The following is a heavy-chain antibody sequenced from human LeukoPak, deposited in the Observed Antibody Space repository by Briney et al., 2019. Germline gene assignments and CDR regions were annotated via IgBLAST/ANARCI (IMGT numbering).Heavy chain of an antibody. CDR3: ARGGGYCSSTSCYGVYWFDP. CDR1: GYTFTSYY. V-gene: IGHV1-46*01. Sequence: ASVKVSCKASGYTFTSYYMHWVRQAPGQGLEWMGIINPSGGSTSYAQKFQGRVTMTRDMSTSTVYMELSSLRSEDTAVYYCARGGGYCSSTSCYGVYWFDPWGQGTLVTVSS. J-gene: IGHJ5*02. CDR2: INPSGGST. D-gene: IGHD2-2*01.